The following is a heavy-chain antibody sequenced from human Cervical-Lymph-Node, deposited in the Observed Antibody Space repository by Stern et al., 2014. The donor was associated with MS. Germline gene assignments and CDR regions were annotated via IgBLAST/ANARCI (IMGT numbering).Heavy chain of an antibody. J-gene: IGHJ4*02. CDR3: VRARSTVAPYYFDN. V-gene: IGHV3-21*06. D-gene: IGHD3-10*01. CDR1: GFTFINYH. Sequence: EMQLEESGGGLVKPGGSLRLSCATSGFTFINYHMNWVRQAPGQGLEWVSSITGTSLYINYADSVKGRFTISRDNARNSLSLQMNSLRAEDTAVYYCVRARSTVAPYYFDNWGQGTLVTVSS. CDR2: ITGTSLYI.